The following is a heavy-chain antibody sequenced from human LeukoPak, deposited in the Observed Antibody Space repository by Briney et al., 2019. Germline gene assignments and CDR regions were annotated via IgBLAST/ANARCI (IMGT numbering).Heavy chain of an antibody. CDR3: AREVLFRATVTTHYFDY. J-gene: IGHJ4*02. D-gene: IGHD4-17*01. V-gene: IGHV1-46*03. CDR1: GYTFTSYY. CDR2: INPSGGST. Sequence: GASVKVSCKASGYTFTSYYMHWVRQAPGQGLEWMGIINPSGGSTSYAQRFQGRVTMTRDTSTSTVYMELSSLRSEDTAVYYCAREVLFRATVTTHYFDYWGQGTLVTVSS.